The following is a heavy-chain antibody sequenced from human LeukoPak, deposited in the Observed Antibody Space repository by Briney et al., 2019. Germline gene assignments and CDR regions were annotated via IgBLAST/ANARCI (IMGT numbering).Heavy chain of an antibody. CDR1: GYSISSGYY. D-gene: IGHD1-26*01. V-gene: IGHV4-38-2*02. CDR3: ARDRQELFDY. J-gene: IGHJ4*02. CDR2: VYHSGST. Sequence: SETLSLTCGVSGYSISSGYYWGWIRQPPGKGLERIGSVYHSGSTYYNPSLKSRVTMSVDTSKNQFSLKLSSVTAADTAVYYCARDRQELFDYWGQGTLVTVSS.